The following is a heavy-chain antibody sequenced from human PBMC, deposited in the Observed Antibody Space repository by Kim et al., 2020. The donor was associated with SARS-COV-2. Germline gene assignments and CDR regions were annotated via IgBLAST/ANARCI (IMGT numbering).Heavy chain of an antibody. V-gene: IGHV4-59*01. CDR2: IYYSGST. CDR3: ARFTQRGNYDFWRGAFDI. Sequence: SETLSLTCTVSGGSISSYYWSWIRQPPGKGLEWIGYIYYSGSTNYNPSLKSRVTISVDTSKNQFSLKLSSVTAADTAVYYCARFTQRGNYDFWRGAFDIWGQGTMVTVSS. J-gene: IGHJ3*02. CDR1: GGSISSYY. D-gene: IGHD3-3*01.